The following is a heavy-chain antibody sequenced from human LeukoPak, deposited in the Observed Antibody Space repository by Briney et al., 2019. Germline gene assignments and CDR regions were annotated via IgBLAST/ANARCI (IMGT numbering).Heavy chain of an antibody. V-gene: IGHV1-69*06. D-gene: IGHD6-13*01. Sequence: GASVKVSCKASGGTFSSYAISWVRQAPGQGLEWMGGIIPIFGTANYAQKFQGRVTITADKSTSTAYMELSSLRSEDTAVYYCARNSEMKYSSSWSMGWFDPWGQGTLVTVSS. CDR3: ARNSEMKYSSSWSMGWFDP. CDR2: IIPIFGTA. J-gene: IGHJ5*02. CDR1: GGTFSSYA.